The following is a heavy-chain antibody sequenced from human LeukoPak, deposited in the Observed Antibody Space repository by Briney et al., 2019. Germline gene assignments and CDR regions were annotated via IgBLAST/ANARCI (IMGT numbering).Heavy chain of an antibody. CDR1: GGSISSYY. CDR2: IYYSGST. CDR3: AKGPYSSGWGIAEYFQH. V-gene: IGHV4-59*08. J-gene: IGHJ1*01. Sequence: SETLSLTCTVSGGSISSYYWSWIRQPPGKGLEWVGYIYYSGSTNYNPSLKSRVTISVDTSKNQFSLKLSSVTAADTAVYYCAKGPYSSGWGIAEYFQHWGQGTLVTVSS. D-gene: IGHD6-19*01.